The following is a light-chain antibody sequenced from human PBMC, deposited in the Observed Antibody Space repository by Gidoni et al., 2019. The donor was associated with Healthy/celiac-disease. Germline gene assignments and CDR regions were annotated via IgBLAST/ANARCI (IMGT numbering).Light chain of an antibody. CDR1: QSISSSY. Sequence: TVLTQSPGTLSLSPGERATLTCRASQSISSSYFAWYQQKPGQAPRLLIDGSYSRATGIPDRFSGSGSGTDFTLTISRLEPEDFAVYYCQQYGSSGTFGQGTKVEIK. J-gene: IGKJ1*01. CDR3: QQYGSSGT. CDR2: GSY. V-gene: IGKV3-20*01.